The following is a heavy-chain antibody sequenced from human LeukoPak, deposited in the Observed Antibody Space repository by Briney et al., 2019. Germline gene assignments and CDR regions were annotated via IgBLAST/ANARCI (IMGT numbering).Heavy chain of an antibody. V-gene: IGHV4-59*01. Sequence: SETLSLTCTVSGGSISSYYWSWIRQPPGKGLALIGYIYYSGSTNYNPSLKSRVTISVDTSKNQFSLKLSSVTAADTAVYYCARGRAGLLGLQRSYYFDYWGQGTLVTVSS. J-gene: IGHJ4*02. CDR3: ARGRAGLLGLQRSYYFDY. CDR2: IYYSGST. D-gene: IGHD5-24*01. CDR1: GGSISSYY.